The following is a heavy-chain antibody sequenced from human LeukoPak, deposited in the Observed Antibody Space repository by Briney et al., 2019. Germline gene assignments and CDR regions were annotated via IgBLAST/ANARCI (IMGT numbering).Heavy chain of an antibody. CDR3: ARPQYCGANCYHAFEI. CDR1: GGSIKSYY. Sequence: SETLSLTCAVSGGSIKSYYWSWIRQPPGKGLEWIGYFSYSGSTNYNPSLKSRVTISVDTSKNQFSLKLSSVTAADTAVYYCARPQYCGANCYHAFEIWGQRTLVTVSS. D-gene: IGHD2-21*02. V-gene: IGHV4-59*08. J-gene: IGHJ3*02. CDR2: FSYSGST.